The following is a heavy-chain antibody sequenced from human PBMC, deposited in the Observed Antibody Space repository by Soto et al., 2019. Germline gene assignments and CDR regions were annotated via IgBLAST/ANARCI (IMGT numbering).Heavy chain of an antibody. CDR2: MNPNSGNT. J-gene: IGHJ4*02. CDR3: ARPIAAAGTVPLDY. D-gene: IGHD6-13*01. Sequence: ASAKVSCKASGYTFTSYDINWLRQATGQGLEWMGWMNPNSGNTGYAQKLQGRVTMTRNTSISTAYMELSSLRSEDTAVYYCARPIAAAGTVPLDYWGQGTLVTVSS. V-gene: IGHV1-8*01. CDR1: GYTFTSYD.